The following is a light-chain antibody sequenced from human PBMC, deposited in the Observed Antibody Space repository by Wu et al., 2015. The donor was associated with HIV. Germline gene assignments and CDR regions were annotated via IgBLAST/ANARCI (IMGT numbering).Light chain of an antibody. CDR2: KAS. CDR1: QNIYSW. J-gene: IGKJ1*01. Sequence: DIQMTQSPSTLSASLGDRVTITCRASQNIYSWLAWYQHKPGNAPKVLISKASTLESGVPSRFSGSGSGTQYTLTINNLQPDDSATYFCQRIIFTWTFG. CDR3: QRIIFTWT. V-gene: IGKV1-5*03.